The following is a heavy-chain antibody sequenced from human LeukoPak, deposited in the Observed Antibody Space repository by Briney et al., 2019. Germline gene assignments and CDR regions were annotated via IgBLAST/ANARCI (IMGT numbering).Heavy chain of an antibody. CDR2: TSGSGGST. D-gene: IGHD3-3*01. J-gene: IGHJ3*02. Sequence: PGGSLRLSCAASGFTFSSYAMSWVRQAPGKGLEWVSATSGSGGSTYYADSVKGRFTISRDNSKNTLYLQMNSLRAEDTAVYYCAKPLGVLRFLERSSNAFDIWGQGTMVTVSS. V-gene: IGHV3-23*01. CDR3: AKPLGVLRFLERSSNAFDI. CDR1: GFTFSSYA.